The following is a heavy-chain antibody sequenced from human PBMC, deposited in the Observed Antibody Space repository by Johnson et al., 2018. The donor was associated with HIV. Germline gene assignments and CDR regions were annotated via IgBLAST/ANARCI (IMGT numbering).Heavy chain of an antibody. J-gene: IGHJ3*02. CDR3: ARGGRKWELLGDDAFDI. Sequence: EMQLVESGGGLVKPGGSLRLSCAASGFTFSSYDMHWVRQATGKGLEWVSAIGTAGDTYYPGSVKGRFTISRENAKNSLYLQMNSLRAGDTAVYYCARGGRKWELLGDDAFDIWGQGTMVTVSS. CDR2: IGTAGDT. V-gene: IGHV3-13*01. D-gene: IGHD1-26*01. CDR1: GFTFSSYD.